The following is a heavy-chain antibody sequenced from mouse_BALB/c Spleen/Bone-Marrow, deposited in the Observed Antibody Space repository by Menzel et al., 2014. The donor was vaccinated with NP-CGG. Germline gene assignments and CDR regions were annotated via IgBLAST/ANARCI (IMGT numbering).Heavy chain of an antibody. D-gene: IGHD2-14*01. CDR1: GFTFSNYW. CDR3: TTNRYDAMDY. V-gene: IGHV6-6*02. CDR2: IRLKSNNYAT. J-gene: IGHJ4*01. Sequence: EVQLQESGGGLVQPGGSMKLSRVASGFTFSNYWMNWVRQSPEKGLEWVAEIRLKSNNYATHYAESVKGRFTISRDDSKSSVYLQMNDLRAEDTGIYYCTTNRYDAMDYWGQGTSVTVSS.